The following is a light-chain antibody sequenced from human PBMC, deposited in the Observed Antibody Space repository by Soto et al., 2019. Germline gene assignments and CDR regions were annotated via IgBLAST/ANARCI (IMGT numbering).Light chain of an antibody. CDR2: GAS. Sequence: EIVMTQSPATLSVSPRERATLSCRASQSVSSNLAWYQQKPGQAPRLLIYGASTRDTGIPDRFSGSGSRTEFTLTISSLQYKDFAVYDCQEYNNWPPFTFGGGNKVEIK. V-gene: IGKV3-15*01. CDR3: QEYNNWPPFT. J-gene: IGKJ4*01. CDR1: QSVSSN.